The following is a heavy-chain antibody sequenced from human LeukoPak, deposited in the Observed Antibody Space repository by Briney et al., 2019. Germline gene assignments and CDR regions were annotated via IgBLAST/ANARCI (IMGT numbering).Heavy chain of an antibody. J-gene: IGHJ4*02. CDR3: ASGIAARKLYYFDY. D-gene: IGHD6-6*01. V-gene: IGHV4-39*01. Sequence: SETLSLTCTVSGGSISSSSYYWGWIRQPPGKGLEWIGSIYYSGSTYYNPSLKRRVTISVDTSKNQFSLKLSSVTAADTAVYYCASGIAARKLYYFDYWGQGTLVTVSS. CDR2: IYYSGST. CDR1: GGSISSSSYY.